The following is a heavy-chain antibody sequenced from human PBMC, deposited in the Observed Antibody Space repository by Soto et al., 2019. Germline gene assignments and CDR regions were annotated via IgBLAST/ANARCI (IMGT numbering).Heavy chain of an antibody. CDR1: GFTFSSYS. V-gene: IGHV3-21*01. J-gene: IGHJ2*01. CDR3: ARGGSIAVAHWYFDL. D-gene: IGHD6-19*01. CDR2: ISSSSSYI. Sequence: EVQLVESGGGLVKPGGSLRLSCAASGFTFSSYSMNWVCQAPGKGLEWVSSISSSSSYIYYADSVKGRFTISRDNAKNSLYLQMNSLRAEDTAVYYCARGGSIAVAHWYFDLWGRGTLVTVSS.